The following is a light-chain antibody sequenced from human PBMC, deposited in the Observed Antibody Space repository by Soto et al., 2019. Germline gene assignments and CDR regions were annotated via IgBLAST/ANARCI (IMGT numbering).Light chain of an antibody. CDR1: SSDVGGYNY. J-gene: IGLJ3*02. V-gene: IGLV2-8*01. Sequence: QSALTQPPSASGSPGQSVTISCTGTSSDVGGYNYVSWYQQYPGRAPKLMIYEVTKRPSGVPDRFSGSKSVNTASLTVSGLQAEAEADYYCSSYAASNNFYFVFGGGTKLTVL. CDR2: EVT. CDR3: SSYAASNNFYFV.